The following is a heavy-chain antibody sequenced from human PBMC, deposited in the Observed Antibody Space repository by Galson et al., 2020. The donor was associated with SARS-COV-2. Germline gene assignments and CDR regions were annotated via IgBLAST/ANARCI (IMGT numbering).Heavy chain of an antibody. J-gene: IGHJ4*02. CDR1: GYTFTSYG. D-gene: IGHD5-12*01. V-gene: IGHV1-18*01. Sequence: ASVKVSCKASGYTFTSYGISWVRQAPGQGLEWMGWISAYNGNTNYAQKLQGRVTMTTDTSTSTAYMELRSLRSDDTAVYYCARDETGGYDSRVCDYWGQGTLVTVSS. CDR2: ISAYNGNT. CDR3: ARDETGGYDSRVCDY.